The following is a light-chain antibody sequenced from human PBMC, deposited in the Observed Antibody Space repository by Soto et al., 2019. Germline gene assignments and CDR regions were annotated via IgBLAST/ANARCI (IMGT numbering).Light chain of an antibody. V-gene: IGLV3-21*02. J-gene: IGLJ3*02. CDR2: DDS. Sequence: SYELTQPPSVSVAPGQTARITCGEWNIGSKSAHWYQQKPGQAPVVVVYDDSDRPSGIPERFSGSSSGNTATLTISRVEAGDEADYYCQVWDSSSDQRVFGGGTKLTVL. CDR3: QVWDSSSDQRV. CDR1: NIGSKS.